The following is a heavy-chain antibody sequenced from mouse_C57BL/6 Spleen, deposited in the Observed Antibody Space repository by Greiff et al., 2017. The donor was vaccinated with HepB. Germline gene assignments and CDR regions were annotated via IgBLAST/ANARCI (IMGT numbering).Heavy chain of an antibody. D-gene: IGHD1-2*01. CDR1: GFTFSSYA. CDR2: ISSGGDYI. Sequence: EVMLVESGEGLVKPGGSLKLSCAASGFTFSSYAMSWVRQTPEKRLEWVAYISSGGDYIYYADTVKGRFTISRDNARNTLYLQMSSLKSEDTAMYYCTREFHYYPYAMDYWGQGTSVTVSS. V-gene: IGHV5-9-1*02. CDR3: TREFHYYPYAMDY. J-gene: IGHJ4*01.